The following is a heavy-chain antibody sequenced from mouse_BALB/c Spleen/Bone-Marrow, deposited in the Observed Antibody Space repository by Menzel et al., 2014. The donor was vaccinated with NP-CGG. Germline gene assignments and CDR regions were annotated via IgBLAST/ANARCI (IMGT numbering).Heavy chain of an antibody. CDR3: ANYYGSTWFAY. Sequence: EVHLVESGGGLVKSGGSLKLSCAASGFTFCDYYMYWVRQTPEKRLEWVATISDGGSYTYYPDSVKGRFTISRDNAENNLYLQMSSLKSEDTAMYYCANYYGSTWFAYWGHGTLVPVSA. CDR2: ISDGGSYT. CDR1: GFTFCDYY. J-gene: IGHJ3*01. D-gene: IGHD1-1*01. V-gene: IGHV5-4*02.